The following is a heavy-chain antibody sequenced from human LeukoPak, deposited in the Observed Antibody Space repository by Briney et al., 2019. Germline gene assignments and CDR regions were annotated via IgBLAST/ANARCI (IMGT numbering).Heavy chain of an antibody. CDR2: IKQDGSEK. Sequence: SGGSLRLSCAASGFTFSSYWMSWVRQAPGKGLEWVANIKQDGSEKYYVDSVKGRFTISRDNSKNTLYLQMNSLRAEDTAIYFCAKGVITGTTPQPFDYWGQGTLVTVSS. V-gene: IGHV3-7*03. CDR1: GFTFSSYW. CDR3: AKGVITGTTPQPFDY. J-gene: IGHJ4*02. D-gene: IGHD1-7*01.